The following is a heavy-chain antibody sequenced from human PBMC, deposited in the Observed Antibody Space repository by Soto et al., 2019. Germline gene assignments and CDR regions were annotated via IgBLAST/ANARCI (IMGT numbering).Heavy chain of an antibody. D-gene: IGHD3-10*01. V-gene: IGHV3-21*01. CDR3: ARSEGITFFFDY. CDR2: ISSSSNYI. CDR1: GFNFNTYS. J-gene: IGHJ4*02. Sequence: GGSLRLSCAASGFNFNTYSMNWVRQAPGKGLEWISFISSSSNYIYYADSVKGRFTISRDNAKNSLYLQMHSLRAEDTAVYYCARSEGITFFFDYWGQGTLVNVSS.